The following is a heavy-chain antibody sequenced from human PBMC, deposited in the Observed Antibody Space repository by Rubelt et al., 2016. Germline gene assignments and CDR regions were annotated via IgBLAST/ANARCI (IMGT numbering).Heavy chain of an antibody. Sequence: QVQLQESGPGLVKPSETLSLTCTVSGGSISSYYWNWIRQPPGKGLEWIGYIYYSGSTNYNPSLKSRVTISVATSKNQFSLRRGSVTAADTAVYYCAGNDYGDYDDAFDIWGQGTMVTVSS. CDR1: GGSISSYY. CDR2: IYYSGST. V-gene: IGHV4-59*08. D-gene: IGHD4-17*01. CDR3: AGNDYGDYDDAFDI. J-gene: IGHJ3*02.